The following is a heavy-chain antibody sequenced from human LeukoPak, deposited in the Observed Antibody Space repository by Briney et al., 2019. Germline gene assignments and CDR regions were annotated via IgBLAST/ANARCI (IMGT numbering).Heavy chain of an antibody. CDR3: ARERPYDISLAACDY. Sequence: ASVKVSCKASGYTFTGYYMHWVRQAPGQGLEWMGRINPNSGGTNYAQKFQGRVTMTRDTSISTAYMELSRLRSDDTAVYYCARERPYDISLAACDYWGQGTLVTVSS. CDR1: GYTFTGYY. D-gene: IGHD3-9*01. J-gene: IGHJ4*02. CDR2: INPNSGGT. V-gene: IGHV1-2*06.